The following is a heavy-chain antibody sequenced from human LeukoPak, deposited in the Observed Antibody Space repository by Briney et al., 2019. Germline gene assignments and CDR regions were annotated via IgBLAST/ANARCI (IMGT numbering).Heavy chain of an antibody. CDR1: GFTFSSYW. J-gene: IGHJ4*02. CDR3: ARDVGGSYIDY. V-gene: IGHV3-7*01. Sequence: PGGSLRLSCAASGFTFSSYWMSWVRLAPGKGLEWVANIKQDGSEKYYVDSVKGRFTISRDNAKNSLYLQMNSLRAEDTAVYYCARDVGGSYIDYWGQGTLVTVSS. D-gene: IGHD1-26*01. CDR2: IKQDGSEK.